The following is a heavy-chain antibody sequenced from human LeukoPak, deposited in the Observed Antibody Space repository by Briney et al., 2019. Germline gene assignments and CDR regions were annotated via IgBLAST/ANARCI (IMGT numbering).Heavy chain of an antibody. CDR1: GYTFTSYA. CDR3: ARDRGSIVVVPAAMPSGPLRP. V-gene: IGHV1-3*01. CDR2: INAGNGNT. D-gene: IGHD2-2*01. J-gene: IGHJ5*02. Sequence: GSVKVSCKASGYTFTSYAMHWVRQAPGQRLEWMGCINAGNGNTKYSQKFHGRVTITRDTSASTAYMELSSLRSEDTAVYYCARDRGSIVVVPAAMPSGPLRPWGQGTLVTVSS.